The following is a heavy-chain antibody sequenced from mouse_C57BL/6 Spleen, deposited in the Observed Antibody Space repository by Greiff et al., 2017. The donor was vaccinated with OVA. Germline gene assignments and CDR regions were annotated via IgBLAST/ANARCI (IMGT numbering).Heavy chain of an antibody. CDR1: GFTFSDYG. CDR2: ISSGSSTI. Sequence: EVNLVESGGGLVKPGGSLKLSCAASGFTFSDYGMHWVRQAPEKGLEWVAYISSGSSTIYYADTVKGRFTISRDNAKNTLFLQMTSLRSEDTAMYYCARDYGSNWYFDVWGTGTTVTVSS. CDR3: ARDYGSNWYFDV. V-gene: IGHV5-17*01. J-gene: IGHJ1*03. D-gene: IGHD1-1*01.